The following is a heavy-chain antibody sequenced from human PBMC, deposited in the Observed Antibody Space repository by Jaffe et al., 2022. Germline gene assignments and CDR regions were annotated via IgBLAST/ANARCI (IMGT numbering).Heavy chain of an antibody. CDR3: AKGEAHGMSSSWFKSPDAFDI. D-gene: IGHD6-13*01. Sequence: QVQLVESGGGVVQPGGSLRLSCAASGFTFSSYGMHWVRQAPGKGLEWVAFIRYDGSNKYYADSVKGRFTISRDNSKNTLYLQMNSLRAEDTAVYYCAKGEAHGMSSSWFKSPDAFDIWGQGTMVTVSS. J-gene: IGHJ3*02. CDR2: IRYDGSNK. CDR1: GFTFSSYG. V-gene: IGHV3-30*02.